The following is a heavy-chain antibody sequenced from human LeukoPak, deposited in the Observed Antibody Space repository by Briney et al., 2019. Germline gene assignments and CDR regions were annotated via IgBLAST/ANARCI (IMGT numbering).Heavy chain of an antibody. J-gene: IGHJ5*02. CDR2: INPHSGNT. Sequence: GASVKVSCKTSGYTFSAYYMHWVRQAPGQGLEWMGWINPHSGNTNYAQKFHGRVTMTRDTSINTAYMELTRLTSDDTAVYYCARDFSISWSNWFDPWGQGTLVTVSS. D-gene: IGHD6-13*01. V-gene: IGHV1-2*02. CDR1: GYTFSAYY. CDR3: ARDFSISWSNWFDP.